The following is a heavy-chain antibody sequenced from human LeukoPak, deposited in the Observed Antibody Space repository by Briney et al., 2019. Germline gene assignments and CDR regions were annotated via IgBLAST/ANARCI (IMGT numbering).Heavy chain of an antibody. CDR1: GYTFTSYG. CDR3: ARATDSGYDSLPLDY. J-gene: IGHJ4*02. V-gene: IGHV1-69*04. Sequence: SVKVSCKASGYTFTSYGISWVRQAPGQGLEWMGRIIPILGIANYAQKFQGRVTITTDESTSTAYMELSSLRSEDTAVYYCARATDSGYDSLPLDYWGQGTLVTVSS. CDR2: IIPILGIA. D-gene: IGHD5-12*01.